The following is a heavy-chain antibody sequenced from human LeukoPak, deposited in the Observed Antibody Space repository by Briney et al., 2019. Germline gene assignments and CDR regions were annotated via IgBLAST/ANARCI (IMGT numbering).Heavy chain of an antibody. Sequence: SETLSLTCAVSGGSISAHAWWTWVRQPPGKGLEWIGEIHHSGSTNYSPSLRSRVTISVDKPDNRFSLRLNSVTAADTAVYYCASRRELTGEPYWGQGTLVTVSS. CDR2: IHHSGST. V-gene: IGHV4-4*02. CDR1: GGSISAHAW. CDR3: ASRRELTGEPY. D-gene: IGHD7-27*01. J-gene: IGHJ4*02.